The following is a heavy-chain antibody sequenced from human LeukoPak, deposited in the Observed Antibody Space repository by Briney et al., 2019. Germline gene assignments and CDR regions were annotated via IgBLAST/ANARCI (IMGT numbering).Heavy chain of an antibody. Sequence: ASVTVSCKASGYTFTSYYMHWVRQAPGHGLEWMGIINPSGGSTSYAQKFQGRVTMTRDTSTSTVYMELSSLRSEDTAVYYCARDLRYDSSGYPAYYFDYWGQGTLVTVSS. V-gene: IGHV1-46*01. CDR3: ARDLRYDSSGYPAYYFDY. CDR2: INPSGGST. D-gene: IGHD3-22*01. CDR1: GYTFTSYY. J-gene: IGHJ4*02.